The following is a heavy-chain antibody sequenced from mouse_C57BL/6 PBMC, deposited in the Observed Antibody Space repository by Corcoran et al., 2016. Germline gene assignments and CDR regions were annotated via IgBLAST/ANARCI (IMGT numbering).Heavy chain of an antibody. D-gene: IGHD1-1*01. CDR3: ARRRGSYYFVY. Sequence: QVQLQQSGAELVKPGASVKISCKASGYAFSSYWMNWVKQRPGKGLEWIGQIYPGDGDTNYNGKFKGKATLTADKSSSTVYRQLSSLPSEDSAVYFCARRRGSYYFVYWGQGTTLTVSS. CDR1: GYAFSSYW. V-gene: IGHV1-80*01. J-gene: IGHJ2*01. CDR2: IYPGDGDT.